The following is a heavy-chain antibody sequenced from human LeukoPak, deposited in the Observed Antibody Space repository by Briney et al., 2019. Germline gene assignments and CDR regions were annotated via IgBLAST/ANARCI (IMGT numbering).Heavy chain of an antibody. CDR1: GGTFSSYA. V-gene: IGHV1-69*13. D-gene: IGHD5-18*01. CDR3: ARGSRYSYGYDY. CDR2: IIPIFGTA. Sequence: SVKVSCKASGGTFSSYAISWVRQAPGQGLEWMGGIIPIFGTANYTQKFQGRVTITADESTSTAYMELSSLRSEDTAVYYCARGSRYSYGYDYWGQGTLVTVSS. J-gene: IGHJ4*02.